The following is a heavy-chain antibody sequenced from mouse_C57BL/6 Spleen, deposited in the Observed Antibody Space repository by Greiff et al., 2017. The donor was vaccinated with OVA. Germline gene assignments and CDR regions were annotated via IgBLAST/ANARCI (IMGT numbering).Heavy chain of an antibody. CDR1: GYTFTSYG. Sequence: QVQLQQSGAELARPGASVKLSCKASGYTFTSYGISWVKQRTGQGLEWIGEIYPRSGNTYYNEKFKGKATLTADKSSSTAYMELRSLTSEGSAVYFCARGGYYYGSSPYWYFDVWGTGTTVTVSS. V-gene: IGHV1-81*01. CDR3: ARGGYYYGSSPYWYFDV. CDR2: IYPRSGNT. J-gene: IGHJ1*03. D-gene: IGHD1-1*01.